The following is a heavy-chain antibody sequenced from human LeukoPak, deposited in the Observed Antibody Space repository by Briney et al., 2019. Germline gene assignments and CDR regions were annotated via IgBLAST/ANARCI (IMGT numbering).Heavy chain of an antibody. Sequence: PGGSLRLSCAASGFTFSSYWMSWVRQAPGKGLEWVANIKQDGSEKYHVDSVKGRFTISRDNAENPLYLQMNSLRGEDTAVYFCARAGYSSGWDYWGQGTLVTVSS. V-gene: IGHV3-7*01. J-gene: IGHJ4*02. CDR2: IKQDGSEK. D-gene: IGHD6-19*01. CDR1: GFTFSSYW. CDR3: ARAGYSSGWDY.